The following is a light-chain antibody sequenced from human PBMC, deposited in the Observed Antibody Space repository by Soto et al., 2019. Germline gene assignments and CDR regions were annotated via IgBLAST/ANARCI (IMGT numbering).Light chain of an antibody. CDR1: QSIDSY. Sequence: IQMTQSPSSLSASVGDRVTITCRASQSIDSYLNWYQQKPGQAPKLLIFGATSLQSGVPSRFSGSGFGTDFSLTISSLQPGDIASYYCQQSYRTPRTFGQGTKVEIK. CDR2: GAT. J-gene: IGKJ1*01. CDR3: QQSYRTPRT. V-gene: IGKV1-39*01.